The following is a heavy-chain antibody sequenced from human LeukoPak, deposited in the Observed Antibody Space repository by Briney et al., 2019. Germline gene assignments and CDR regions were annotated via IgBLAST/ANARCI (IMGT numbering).Heavy chain of an antibody. J-gene: IGHJ4*02. CDR2: IWYDGSNK. D-gene: IGHD3-22*01. CDR3: ASSHFYDSSGYSPFDY. Sequence: GGSLRLSCAASGFTFSSYGMHWVRQAPGKGLEWVAVIWYDGSNKYYADSVKGRFTISRDNSKNTLYLQMNSLRAEDTAVYYCASSHFYDSSGYSPFDYWGQGTLVTVSS. CDR1: GFTFSSYG. V-gene: IGHV3-33*01.